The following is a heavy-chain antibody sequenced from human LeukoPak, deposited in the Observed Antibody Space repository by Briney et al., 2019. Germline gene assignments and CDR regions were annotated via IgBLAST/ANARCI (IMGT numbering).Heavy chain of an antibody. D-gene: IGHD3-22*01. CDR3: AKDLATYYYDSSGYSASDY. CDR1: GFTFSSYG. Sequence: PGGSLRLSCAASGFTFSSYGMHWVRQAPGKGLEWVAVISYDGSNKYYADSVKGRFTISRDNSKNTLYLQMNSLRAEDTAVYYCAKDLATYYYDSSGYSASDYWGQGTLVTVSS. J-gene: IGHJ4*02. V-gene: IGHV3-30*18. CDR2: ISYDGSNK.